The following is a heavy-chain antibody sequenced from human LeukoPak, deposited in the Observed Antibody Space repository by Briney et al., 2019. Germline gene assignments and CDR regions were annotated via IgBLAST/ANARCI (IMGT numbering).Heavy chain of an antibody. Sequence: VASVKVSCKASGGTFSSYAISWVRQAPGQGLEWMGGIIPIFGTANYAQKFQGRVTITADESTSTAYMELSSLRSEDTTVYYCARDPNWGSGRAFDIWGQGTMVTVSS. CDR2: IIPIFGTA. D-gene: IGHD7-27*01. CDR3: ARDPNWGSGRAFDI. CDR1: GGTFSSYA. V-gene: IGHV1-69*13. J-gene: IGHJ3*02.